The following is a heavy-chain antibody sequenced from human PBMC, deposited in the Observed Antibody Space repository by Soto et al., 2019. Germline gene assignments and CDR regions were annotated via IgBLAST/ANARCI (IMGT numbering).Heavy chain of an antibody. V-gene: IGHV3-66*01. CDR1: GFTVSSNY. J-gene: IGHJ4*02. CDR3: AREPDYGDYPSGY. Sequence: GGSLRLSCAASGFTVSSNYMSWVRQAPGKGLEWVSVIYSGGSTYYADSVKGRFTISRDNSKNTLYLQMNSLRAEDTAVYYCAREPDYGDYPSGYWGQGTLVTVSS. CDR2: IYSGGST. D-gene: IGHD4-17*01.